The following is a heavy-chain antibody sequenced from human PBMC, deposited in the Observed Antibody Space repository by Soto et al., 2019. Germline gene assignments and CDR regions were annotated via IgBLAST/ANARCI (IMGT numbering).Heavy chain of an antibody. Sequence: QVQLVQSGAEVKKPGASVKVSCKASGYTFTSYYMHWVRQAPGQGLEWMGVINPTGYRIIYAQKFLGRVTMTRDTSTTTVYMDLSSLRSEDTAVYYCVREPILSKVATVDIYYGMDVWGQGTTVTVS. CDR1: GYTFTSYY. D-gene: IGHD2-15*01. CDR2: INPTGYRI. V-gene: IGHV1-46*01. J-gene: IGHJ6*02. CDR3: VREPILSKVATVDIYYGMDV.